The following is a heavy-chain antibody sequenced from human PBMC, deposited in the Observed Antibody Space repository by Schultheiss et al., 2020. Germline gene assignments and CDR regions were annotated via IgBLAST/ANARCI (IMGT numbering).Heavy chain of an antibody. CDR2: IKQDGSEK. CDR1: GFTFSSYW. V-gene: IGHV3-7*03. CDR3: ARDQDHFDY. Sequence: GESLKISCAASGFTFSSYWMSWVRQAPGKGLEWVANIKQDGSEKYYVDSVKGRFTISRDNAKNSLYLQMNSLRAEDTAVYYCARDQDHFDYWGQGTLVTVSS. J-gene: IGHJ4*02.